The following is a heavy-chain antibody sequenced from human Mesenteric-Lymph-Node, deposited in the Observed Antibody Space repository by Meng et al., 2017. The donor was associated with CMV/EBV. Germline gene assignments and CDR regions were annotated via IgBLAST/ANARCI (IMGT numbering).Heavy chain of an antibody. CDR2: IYSDHSGRTT. V-gene: IGHV3-NL1*01. D-gene: IGHD3-3*01. CDR3: AKALTISGMLRQYYYFDH. J-gene: IGHJ4*01. CDR1: GFTFSSYT. Sequence: GGSLRLSCAASGFTFSSYTMHWVRQAPGKGLEWVSIIYSDHSGRTTYYTDSVEGRFTISRDDSKNRVDLQMTGLRGEDTAVYYCAKALTISGMLRQYYYFDHWGHGALVTVSS.